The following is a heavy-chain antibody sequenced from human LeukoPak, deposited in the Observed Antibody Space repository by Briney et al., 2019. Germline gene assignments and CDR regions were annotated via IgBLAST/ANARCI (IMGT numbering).Heavy chain of an antibody. CDR1: GGSITSYY. CDR2: IYYSGTA. V-gene: IGHV4-59*12. Sequence: SDTLSPTCTVSGGSITSYYWSSIRQPPGKGLEWTGFIYYSGTAYYNPSLKSRVTISVDTSKNQFSLKLTSVTAADTAVYYCAGDGTYYYAFDIWGQGTMVTVSS. J-gene: IGHJ3*02. CDR3: AGDGTYYYAFDI. D-gene: IGHD3-10*01.